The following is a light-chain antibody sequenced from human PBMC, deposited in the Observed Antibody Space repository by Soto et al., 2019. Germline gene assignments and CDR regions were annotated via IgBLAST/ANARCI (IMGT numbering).Light chain of an antibody. Sequence: EIVMTQSPATLSVSPGERATLSCRASQSVSSNLAWYQQKPGQAPRLLIFGASTRATGIPARFSGSGSGTEFHITISSLQSEDVAVYYCQQYNNWPPTFGQGTKLEIK. J-gene: IGKJ2*01. CDR1: QSVSSN. V-gene: IGKV3-15*01. CDR2: GAS. CDR3: QQYNNWPPT.